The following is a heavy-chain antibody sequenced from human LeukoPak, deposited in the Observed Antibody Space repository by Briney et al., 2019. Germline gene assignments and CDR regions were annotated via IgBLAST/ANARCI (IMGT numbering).Heavy chain of an antibody. Sequence: ASVTVSLKCTVYTFTIYGISWGRQAPAQGLGLMGWISAYNGNTHYAQKLQGRVTMTKDTSTSTASMELRSLRSDDTAVYYCARTRHESVLYWFDPWGQGTLVNVSS. CDR2: ISAYNGNT. CDR3: ARTRHESVLYWFDP. D-gene: IGHD3-16*01. V-gene: IGHV1-18*01. CDR1: VYTFTIYG. J-gene: IGHJ5*02.